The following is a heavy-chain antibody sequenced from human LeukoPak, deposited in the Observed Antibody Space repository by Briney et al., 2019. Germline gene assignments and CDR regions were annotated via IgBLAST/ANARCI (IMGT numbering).Heavy chain of an antibody. J-gene: IGHJ5*02. CDR3: ARPGSGSYYPWFDP. CDR2: INPNSGGT. D-gene: IGHD1-26*01. CDR1: GYTFTGYY. V-gene: IGHV1-2*02. Sequence: DSVKVSCKASGYTFTGYYMHWVRQAPGQGLEWMGWINPNSGGTNYAQKFQGRVTMTRDTSISTAYMELSRLRSDDTAVYYCARPGSGSYYPWFDPWGQGTLVTVSS.